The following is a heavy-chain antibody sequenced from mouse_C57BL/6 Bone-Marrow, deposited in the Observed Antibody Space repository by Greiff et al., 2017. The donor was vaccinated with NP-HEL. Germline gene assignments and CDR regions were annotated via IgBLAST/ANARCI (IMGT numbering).Heavy chain of an antibody. CDR2: IDPETGGT. CDR3: TPYYYGSDAMDY. CDR1: GYTFTDYE. V-gene: IGHV1-15*01. Sequence: VQLQQSGAELVRPGASVTLSCTASGYTFTDYEMHWVQQTPVHGLEWIGAIDPETGGTAYNQKFKGKAILTADKSSSTAYMELRSLTSEDSAVYYCTPYYYGSDAMDYWGQGTSGTVSS. J-gene: IGHJ4*01. D-gene: IGHD1-1*01.